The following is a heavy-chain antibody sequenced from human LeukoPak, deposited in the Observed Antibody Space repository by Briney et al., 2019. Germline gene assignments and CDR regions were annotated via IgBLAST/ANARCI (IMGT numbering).Heavy chain of an antibody. D-gene: IGHD3-10*01. J-gene: IGHJ5*02. Sequence: PGGSLRLSCAASGFTFSNYGMHWVRQAPGKGLEWVALISFDGSQKYYAASVKGRFTISRDNSKSTVYLQMNSLRVEDAAVYYCSKDLTSDFGGDLDPWGQGTLVTVSS. CDR1: GFTFSNYG. CDR2: ISFDGSQK. V-gene: IGHV3-30*02. CDR3: SKDLTSDFGGDLDP.